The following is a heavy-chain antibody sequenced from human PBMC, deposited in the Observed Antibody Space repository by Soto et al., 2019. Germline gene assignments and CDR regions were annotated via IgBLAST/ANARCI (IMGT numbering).Heavy chain of an antibody. D-gene: IGHD5-12*01. CDR3: ARDMEWLRWGGDYFDY. CDR2: IKQDGSEK. Sequence: PGGSLRLSCAASGFTFSSYWMSWVRQAPGKGLEWVANIKQDGSEKYYVDSVKGRFTIPRDNAKNSLYLQMNSLRAEDTAVYYCARDMEWLRWGGDYFDYWGQGTLVTVSS. V-gene: IGHV3-7*01. CDR1: GFTFSSYW. J-gene: IGHJ4*02.